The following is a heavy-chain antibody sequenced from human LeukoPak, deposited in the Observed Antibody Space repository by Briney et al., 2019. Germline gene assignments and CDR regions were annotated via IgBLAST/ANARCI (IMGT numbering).Heavy chain of an antibody. Sequence: ASVKVSCKASGDTFTNYDINWVRQATGQGLEWMGWMSPSSGHTGYAQKFQVRVTMTRSTSISTAYMELSSLRSEDTAVYYCARGPPNWGFDYWGQGTLVTVSS. CDR3: ARGPPNWGFDY. D-gene: IGHD7-27*01. V-gene: IGHV1-8*01. CDR1: GDTFTNYD. CDR2: MSPSSGHT. J-gene: IGHJ4*02.